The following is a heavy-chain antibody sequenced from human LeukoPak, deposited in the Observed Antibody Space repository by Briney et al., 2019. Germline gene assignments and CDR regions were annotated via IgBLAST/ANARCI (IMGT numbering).Heavy chain of an antibody. D-gene: IGHD2-15*01. CDR1: GFTFSSYA. CDR3: VARLAKAATDIPH. Sequence: GGSLRLSCAASGFTFSSYAMYWVRQAPGKGLEWVSSISGVSGSTYYADSAKGRFTISRDNSKNTLYLQMNSLRAEDTALYYCVARLAKAATDIPHWGQGTLVTVSS. J-gene: IGHJ4*02. CDR2: ISGVSGST. V-gene: IGHV3-23*01.